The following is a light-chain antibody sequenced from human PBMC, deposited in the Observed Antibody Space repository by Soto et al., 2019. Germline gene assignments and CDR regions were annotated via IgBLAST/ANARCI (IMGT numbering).Light chain of an antibody. CDR1: QSVTSNY. V-gene: IGKV3-20*01. J-gene: IGKJ1*01. CDR3: QHYYTSYTT. Sequence: EIVLTQSPGTLSLSPGERATLSCGASQSVTSNYFAWYQQKPGQAPRLLIFGASTRATGIPDRFSGSGSGTDFTLTISRLEPEDFAVYYCQHYYTSYTTFGQGTKVEIK. CDR2: GAS.